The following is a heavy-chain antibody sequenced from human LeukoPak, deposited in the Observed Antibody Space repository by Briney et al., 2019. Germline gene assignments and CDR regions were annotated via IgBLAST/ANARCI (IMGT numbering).Heavy chain of an antibody. D-gene: IGHD2-2*01. J-gene: IGHJ6*03. CDR1: GYTFTGYY. Sequence: ASVKVSCKASGYTFTGYYMHWVRQAPGQGLEWMGWINPNSGGTNYAQKFQGRVTMTRDTSISTAYMELSRLRSDDTAVYYCASTGYCSSTSCYHYYYMDVWGKGTTVTVSS. CDR2: INPNSGGT. CDR3: ASTGYCSSTSCYHYYYMDV. V-gene: IGHV1-2*02.